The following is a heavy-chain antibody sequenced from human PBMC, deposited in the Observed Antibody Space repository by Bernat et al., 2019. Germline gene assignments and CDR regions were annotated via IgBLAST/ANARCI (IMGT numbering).Heavy chain of an antibody. CDR2: IDPGGKAK. J-gene: IGHJ4*02. CDR1: GFTFSRCC. CDR3: AGWCGSFNY. Sequence: EELLVGSGGGLVQPGGSLRLSCVASGFTFSRCCMNWVGQAPGKGLEWVANIDPGGKAKSYVDSVRGRFTVSRDNAQQSLFLQMNNLRVDDTAVFYCAGWCGSFNYWSQGALVTVSS. D-gene: IGHD2-8*02. V-gene: IGHV3-7*03.